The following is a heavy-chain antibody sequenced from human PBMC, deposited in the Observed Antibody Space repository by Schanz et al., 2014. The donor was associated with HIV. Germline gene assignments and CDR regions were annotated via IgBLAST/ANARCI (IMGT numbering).Heavy chain of an antibody. CDR2: VSYDGKTA. J-gene: IGHJ4*02. CDR3: AGEVSDFDY. V-gene: IGHV3-30*04. CDR1: GFTFSNYP. Sequence: QVHLVESGGGVVQPGGSLRLSCAASGFTFSNYPMHWVRQAPGKGLEWVAVVSYDGKTAFYAVSVQGRLSISRDNSKNMLYLQMNSLRREDTAVYYCAGEVSDFDYWGQGTLVTVSS. D-gene: IGHD3-10*01.